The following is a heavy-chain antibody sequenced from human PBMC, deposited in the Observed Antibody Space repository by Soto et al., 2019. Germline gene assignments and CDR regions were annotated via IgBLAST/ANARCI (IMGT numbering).Heavy chain of an antibody. CDR2: INSDGSST. V-gene: IGHV3-74*01. D-gene: IGHD6-19*01. Sequence: GGSLRISCAASGFTFSSYWMHWVRQAPGKGLVWVSRINSDGSSTSYADSVKGRFTISRDNAKNTLYLQMNSLRAEDTAVYYCARRRGSSGWKTNFDYWGQGTLVTVSS. CDR3: ARRRGSSGWKTNFDY. J-gene: IGHJ4*02. CDR1: GFTFSSYW.